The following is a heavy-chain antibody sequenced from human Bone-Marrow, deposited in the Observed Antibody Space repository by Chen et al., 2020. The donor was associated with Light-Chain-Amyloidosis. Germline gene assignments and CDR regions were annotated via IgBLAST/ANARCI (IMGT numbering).Heavy chain of an antibody. CDR1: GFTFRTYG. CDR3: AKDLQTYGDYDYYYYGLDV. CDR2: ISYDGNNQ. J-gene: IGHJ6*02. D-gene: IGHD4-17*01. V-gene: IGHV3-30*18. Sequence: HVQLVESGGGVVQPGKSLRLSCAASGFTFRTYGMHWVRQAPGKGLEWVALISYDGNNQYYSDSVKGRFTISRDNSKNTVYLQMNSLRLEDTALYYCAKDLQTYGDYDYYYYGLDVWGQGTAVTVSS.